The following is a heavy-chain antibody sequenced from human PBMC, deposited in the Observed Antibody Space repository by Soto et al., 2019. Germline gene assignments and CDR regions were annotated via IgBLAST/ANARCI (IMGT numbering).Heavy chain of an antibody. CDR2: VYCSGST. V-gene: IGHV4-31*03. D-gene: IGHD1-1*01. CDR1: GGSISSGTYY. J-gene: IGHJ3*01. Sequence: QVQLQESGPGLVKASQTLSLTCTVSGGSISSGTYYWCWIRPHPGKVLGCIGNVYCSGSTYYNPPPKSRVTASVDAAKNQFPLRLSSVTAADAAVYYCARGSRRKATTPRSEAFDVWGQGTMVTVSS. CDR3: ARGSRRKATTPRSEAFDV.